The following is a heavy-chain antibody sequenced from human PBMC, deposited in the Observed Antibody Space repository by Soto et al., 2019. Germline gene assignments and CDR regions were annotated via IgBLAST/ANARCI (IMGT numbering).Heavy chain of an antibody. D-gene: IGHD2-8*01. Sequence: GGSLRLSCAASGFTFSSHAMGWLRQAPGTEPEWVAFVDGSGADTSYADSVEGRFTISRDNSENSLYLHMNGLRAEDSGRYFCAKEIFAAAYAATSAFDLWGQGTLVTVSS. J-gene: IGHJ4*02. V-gene: IGHV3-23*01. CDR3: AKEIFAAAYAATSAFDL. CDR1: GFTFSSHA. CDR2: VDGSGADT.